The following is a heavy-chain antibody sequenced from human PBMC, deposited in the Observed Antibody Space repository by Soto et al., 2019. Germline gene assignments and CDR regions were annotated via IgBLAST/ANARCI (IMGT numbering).Heavy chain of an antibody. CDR1: GFTFSTYA. D-gene: IGHD6-13*01. CDR3: AKEGESSSWSSFDF. Sequence: EVQLLESGGGLVQPGGSLRLSCAASGFTFSTYAMSWVRQAPGKGLEWVSTISGSGGSTYYADSVKGRFTISRDNSKNTLYLQMNSLRAGDMAEYYCAKEGESSSWSSFDFWGQGTLVTVSS. V-gene: IGHV3-23*01. CDR2: ISGSGGST. J-gene: IGHJ4*02.